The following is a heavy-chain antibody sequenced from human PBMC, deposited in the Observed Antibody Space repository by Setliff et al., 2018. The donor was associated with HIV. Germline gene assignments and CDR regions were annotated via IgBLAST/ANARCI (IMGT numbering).Heavy chain of an antibody. CDR2: IYYGGTT. J-gene: IGHJ4*02. CDR1: GGSISSYY. V-gene: IGHV4-59*12. Sequence: PSETLSLTCTVSGGSISSYYWTWIRQPPGKGLEWIGYIYYGGTTNYNPSLKSRVTISRDTSKNQFSLKLTSVTAADTALYYCARDVMEYFGNYFDYWGQGALVTVSS. CDR3: ARDVMEYFGNYFDY. D-gene: IGHD3-3*01.